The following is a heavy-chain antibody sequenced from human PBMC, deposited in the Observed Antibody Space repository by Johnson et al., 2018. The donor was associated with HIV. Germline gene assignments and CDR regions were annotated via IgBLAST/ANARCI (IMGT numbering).Heavy chain of an antibody. CDR3: ARDLRVGAIDGFDI. Sequence: EVQLVESGGGLVQPGGSLRLSCAASGFTFSTYWMSWVRQVPGKGLEWVANIKQAGSEKYYVEAVKGRFTISRDNAKNSMFMQMNSLRADDTAVFYCARDLRVGAIDGFDIWGQGTMVTVSS. V-gene: IGHV3-7*05. J-gene: IGHJ3*02. CDR2: IKQAGSEK. CDR1: GFTFSTYW. D-gene: IGHD1-26*01.